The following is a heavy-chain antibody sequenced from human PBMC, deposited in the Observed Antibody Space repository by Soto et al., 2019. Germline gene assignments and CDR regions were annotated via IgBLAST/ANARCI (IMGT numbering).Heavy chain of an antibody. Sequence: SETLSLTCSVSGGSISSYYWSWIRQPPGKGLEWIGYIYYSGSTTYNPSLKSRVTISVDTSKNHFSLRLSSVTAADAAVYYCSRARRNGYNSLPLPFDCWGQGTLVTVSS. D-gene: IGHD5-12*01. CDR2: IYYSGST. V-gene: IGHV4-59*01. CDR3: SRARRNGYNSLPLPFDC. J-gene: IGHJ4*02. CDR1: GGSISSYY.